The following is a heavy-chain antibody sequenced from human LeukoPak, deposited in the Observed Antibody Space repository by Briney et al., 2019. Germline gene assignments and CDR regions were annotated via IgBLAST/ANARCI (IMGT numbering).Heavy chain of an antibody. CDR2: ISSSSSYI. Sequence: GGSLRLSCATSGFTFSSYSMNWVRQAPGKGLEWVSSISSSSSYIYYADSVKGRFTISRDNAKNSLYLQMNSLRAEDTAVYYCASDIVVVVAATSSAFDIWGQGTMVTVSS. D-gene: IGHD2-15*01. V-gene: IGHV3-21*01. CDR3: ASDIVVVVAATSSAFDI. J-gene: IGHJ3*02. CDR1: GFTFSSYS.